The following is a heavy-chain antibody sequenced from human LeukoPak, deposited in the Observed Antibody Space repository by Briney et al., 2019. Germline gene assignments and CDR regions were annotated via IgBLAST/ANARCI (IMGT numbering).Heavy chain of an antibody. CDR2: IYYRGNT. Sequence: KPSETLSLTCTVSGGSISSGDYYWTWIRQPPGKGLEWIGSIYYRGNTYYNPSLKSRVTLSVDTSKNQFSLSLSSVTAADTAVYYCARHGDGGPAEYFRHWGQGTLVTVSS. J-gene: IGHJ1*01. V-gene: IGHV4-39*01. D-gene: IGHD4-23*01. CDR1: GGSISSGDYY. CDR3: ARHGDGGPAEYFRH.